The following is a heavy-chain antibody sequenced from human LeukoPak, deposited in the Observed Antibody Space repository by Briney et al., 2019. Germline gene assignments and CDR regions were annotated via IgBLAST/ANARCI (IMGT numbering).Heavy chain of an antibody. CDR2: IYYSGST. Sequence: SETLSLTCTVPGGSISSYYWSWIRQPPGKGLEWIGYIYYSGSTNYNPSLKSRVTISVDTSKNQFSLKLSSVTAADTAVYYCASTMVRGVYFDYWGQGTLVTVSS. D-gene: IGHD3-10*01. V-gene: IGHV4-59*01. J-gene: IGHJ4*02. CDR1: GGSISSYY. CDR3: ASTMVRGVYFDY.